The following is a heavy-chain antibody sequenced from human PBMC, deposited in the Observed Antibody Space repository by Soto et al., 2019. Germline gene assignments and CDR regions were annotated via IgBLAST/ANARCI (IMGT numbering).Heavy chain of an antibody. D-gene: IGHD6-13*01. CDR3: ARGSSVRGMNV. J-gene: IGHJ6*02. Sequence: PGGSLRLSCAASGFIFSDYYMSWVRQAPGKGLEWVSYISGTDPYMKYADAVRGRFTISRDNAKNSLYLQMNSLRGDDTAVYYCARGSSVRGMNVWGQGTTVTVSS. CDR2: ISGTDPYM. V-gene: IGHV3-11*06. CDR1: GFIFSDYY.